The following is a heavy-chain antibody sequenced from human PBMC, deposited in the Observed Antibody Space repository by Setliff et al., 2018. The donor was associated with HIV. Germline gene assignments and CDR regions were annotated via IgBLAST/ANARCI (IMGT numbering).Heavy chain of an antibody. CDR3: ARDDGGYNYAEAFDV. D-gene: IGHD3-16*01. J-gene: IGHJ3*01. Sequence: ASVKVSCKASGYTFTGYYMHWVRQAPGQGLEWMGWINPNSGGTNYAQKFQGWVTMTRDTSISTAYMELRSLRSDDTAVYYCARDDGGYNYAEAFDVWGQGTMVTVSS. CDR2: INPNSGGT. V-gene: IGHV1-2*04. CDR1: GYTFTGYY.